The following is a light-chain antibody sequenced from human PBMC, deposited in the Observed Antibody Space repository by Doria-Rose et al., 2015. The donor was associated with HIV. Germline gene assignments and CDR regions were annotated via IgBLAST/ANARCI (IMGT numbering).Light chain of an antibody. CDR2: GAS. Sequence: TQSPGTLSLSPGARATLSCRASQTISSDYLAWYQQKPGQAPRLLIYGASSRATGIPDRFSGSGSGTDFTITISRLEPEDFGMYYCHQYVGSRWVWTFGQGTTVEIK. CDR3: HQYVGSRWVWT. J-gene: IGKJ1*01. V-gene: IGKV3-20*01. CDR1: QTISSDY.